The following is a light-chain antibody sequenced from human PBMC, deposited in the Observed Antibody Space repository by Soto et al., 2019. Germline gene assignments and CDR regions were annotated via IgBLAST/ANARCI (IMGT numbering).Light chain of an antibody. V-gene: IGKV1-39*01. CDR2: AAS. CDR3: LQHTNFPIT. CDR1: QSISGY. J-gene: IGKJ5*01. Sequence: DIHMTQSPSSLSASVGYIFTITCRASQSISGYLNWYQKKTGKAPKLLIYAASSLQSGVPSRLSGSGYGTDLTITISSMQTEDFETYYCLQHTNFPITFGHGTRLEIK.